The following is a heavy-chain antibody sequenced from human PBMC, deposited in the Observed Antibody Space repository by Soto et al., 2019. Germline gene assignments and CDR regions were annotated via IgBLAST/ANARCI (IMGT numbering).Heavy chain of an antibody. J-gene: IGHJ4*02. CDR1: GFTFSSYA. V-gene: IGHV3-23*01. CDR3: AKDSWDDDSSGYYYGGPPPPATEPFDY. Sequence: GGSLRLSCAASGFTFSSYAMSWVRQAPGKGLEWVSAISGSGGSTYYADSVKGRFTISRDNSKNTLYLQMNSLRAEDTAVYYCAKDSWDDDSSGYYYGGPPPPATEPFDYWGQGTLVTV. D-gene: IGHD3-22*01. CDR2: ISGSGGST.